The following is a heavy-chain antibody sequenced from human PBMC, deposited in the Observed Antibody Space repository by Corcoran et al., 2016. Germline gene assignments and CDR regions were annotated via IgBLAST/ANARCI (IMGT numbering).Heavy chain of an antibody. Sequence: QVQLVQSGAEVKKPGASVKVSCKASGYTFTSYDINWVRQATGPGLEWMGWMNPNSGNTGYAQKFQGRVTMTRNTSISTAYMELSSLRSEDTAVYYCGGLQTRYYYYYYGMDVWGQGTTVTVSS. CDR1: GYTFTSYD. V-gene: IGHV1-8*01. CDR3: GGLQTRYYYYYYGMDV. J-gene: IGHJ6*02. CDR2: MNPNSGNT.